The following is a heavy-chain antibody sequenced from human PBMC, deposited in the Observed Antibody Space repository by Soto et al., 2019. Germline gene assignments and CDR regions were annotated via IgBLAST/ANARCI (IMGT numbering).Heavy chain of an antibody. CDR3: ARAQLRNSAWCFDL. J-gene: IGHJ2*01. Sequence: PSETLSLTCAVYGYSISSSNWWGWIRQPPGKGLEWIGYIYYSGSTYYNPSLKSRVTISVDTSKNHFSLKLSSVTAVDTAVYYCARAQLRNSAWCFDLWGRGTLVTVSS. V-gene: IGHV4-28*03. CDR1: GYSISSSNW. CDR2: IYYSGST. D-gene: IGHD1-7*01.